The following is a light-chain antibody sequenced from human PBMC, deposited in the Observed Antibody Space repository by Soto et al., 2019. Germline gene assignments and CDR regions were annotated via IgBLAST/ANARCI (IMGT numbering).Light chain of an antibody. J-gene: IGKJ3*01. V-gene: IGKV3-20*01. CDR2: GAS. CDR3: QHYSSSHPEFT. Sequence: EIVLTQSPGTLSLSPGERATLSCRASQSVTSSYLAWYQQRPCQAPRLLIFGASYRATGIPDRFSGSGSGTYFTLTISRLEPEDFAVYYCQHYSSSHPEFTSGPGTKVDGK. CDR1: QSVTSSY.